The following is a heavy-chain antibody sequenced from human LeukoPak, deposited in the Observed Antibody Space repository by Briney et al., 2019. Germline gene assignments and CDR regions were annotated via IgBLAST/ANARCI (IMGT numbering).Heavy chain of an antibody. J-gene: IGHJ6*03. Sequence: PGGSLRLSCTASGFRYGDYAMSWARQAPGRGGAGVGFISNKVHGGTTDYAPSAKGRFTISRDDSRSIAYLQLNSLKTEDTAVYYCTRSSGNFFNYYMDVWGKGTTVTVSS. CDR3: TRSSGNFFNYYMDV. D-gene: IGHD3-10*01. V-gene: IGHV3-49*04. CDR1: GFRYGDYA. CDR2: ISNKVHGGTT.